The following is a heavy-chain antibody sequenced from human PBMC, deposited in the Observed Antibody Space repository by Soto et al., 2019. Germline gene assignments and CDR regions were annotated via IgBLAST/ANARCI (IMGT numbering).Heavy chain of an antibody. V-gene: IGHV3-23*01. CDR2: ISGSGIST. Sequence: SGGSLRLSCAASGFTFGSYAMSWVRQAPGKGLEWVSGISGSGISTHYADSVKGRFTVSRDNSKNTLYLQMNSLRAEDTAVYNCSIMPGGPDWYFDLCCRGTLVT. J-gene: IGHJ2*01. CDR3: SIMPGGPDWYFDL. CDR1: GFTFGSYA. D-gene: IGHD2-2*01.